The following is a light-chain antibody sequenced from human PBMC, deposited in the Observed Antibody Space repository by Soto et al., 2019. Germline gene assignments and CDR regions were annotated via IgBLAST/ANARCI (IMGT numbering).Light chain of an antibody. Sequence: QSALSQPASVSGSPGQSITVSCTGTSSDVGGYNYVSWYQQHPGKAPRLMIYDVTNRPSGVSNRFSGSKSGNTASLTSSGLQAEDEADYYCSSYRRGSTYVFGTGTKLTV. CDR2: DVT. CDR3: SSYRRGSTYV. CDR1: SSDVGGYNY. V-gene: IGLV2-14*01. J-gene: IGLJ1*01.